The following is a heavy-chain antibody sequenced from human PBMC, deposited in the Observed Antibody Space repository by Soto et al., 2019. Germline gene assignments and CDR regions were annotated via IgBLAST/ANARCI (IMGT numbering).Heavy chain of an antibody. J-gene: IGHJ6*02. CDR2: IFSNDEK. CDR3: ARILVNYYYYGMDV. Sequence: DLEWLAHIFSNDEKSYSTSLKSRLTISKDTSKSQVVLTMTNMDPVDTATYYCARILVNYYYYGMDVWRQGTTVTVSS. V-gene: IGHV2-26*01. D-gene: IGHD2-21*01.